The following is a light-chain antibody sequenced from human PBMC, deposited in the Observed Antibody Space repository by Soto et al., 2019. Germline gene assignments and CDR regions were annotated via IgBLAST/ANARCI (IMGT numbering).Light chain of an antibody. CDR1: QSVSSSY. CDR2: GAS. V-gene: IGKV3-20*01. J-gene: IGKJ1*01. Sequence: EVGVKQSPDTLSLSQGERATLSCRASQSVSSSYLAWYQQRPGQAPRLLIYGASSRATGIPDRFSGSGSGTDFTLTISRLEPEDFAVYYCQQYGSSPGTFGQGTKV. CDR3: QQYGSSPGT.